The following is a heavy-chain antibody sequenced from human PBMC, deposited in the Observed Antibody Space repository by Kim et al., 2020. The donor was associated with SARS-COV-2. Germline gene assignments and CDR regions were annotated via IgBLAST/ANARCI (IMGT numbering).Heavy chain of an antibody. J-gene: IGHJ6*02. CDR2: IIPILGIA. D-gene: IGHD2-15*01. CDR3: AREGDIGYYGMDV. Sequence: SVKVSCKASGGTFSSYAISWVRQAPGQGLEWMGRIIPILGIANYAQKFQGRVTITADKSTSTAYMELSSLRSEDTAVYYCAREGDIGYYGMDVWGQGTTVTVSS. CDR1: GGTFSSYA. V-gene: IGHV1-69*04.